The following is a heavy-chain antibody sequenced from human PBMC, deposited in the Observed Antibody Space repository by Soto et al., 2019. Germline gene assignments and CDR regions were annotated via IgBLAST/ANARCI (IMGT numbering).Heavy chain of an antibody. Sequence: GGSLRLSCAASGFSFSTYTMSWVRRAPGKGLEWVSAISGSGGSPSYADSVQGRFTISRDNPKKTLYLQMDSLRAEDTAVYYCAKARCTTSNCYVPDYWGQGTLVTVSS. CDR2: ISGSGGSP. CDR3: AKARCTTSNCYVPDY. D-gene: IGHD2-8*01. CDR1: GFSFSTYT. V-gene: IGHV3-23*01. J-gene: IGHJ4*02.